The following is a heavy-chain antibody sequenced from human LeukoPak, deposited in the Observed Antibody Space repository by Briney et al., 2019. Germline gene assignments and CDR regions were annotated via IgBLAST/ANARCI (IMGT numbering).Heavy chain of an antibody. Sequence: GASVKVSCKASGYTFTGYYMHWVRQAPGQGLEWMGWINPNSGGTNYAQKFQGRVTMTRDTSISTAYMELSRLRSDDTAVYYCARDSLYDILTGYSYYYYYCYMDVWGKGTTVTISS. CDR3: ARDSLYDILTGYSYYYYYCYMDV. CDR1: GYTFTGYY. D-gene: IGHD3-9*01. V-gene: IGHV1-2*02. CDR2: INPNSGGT. J-gene: IGHJ6*03.